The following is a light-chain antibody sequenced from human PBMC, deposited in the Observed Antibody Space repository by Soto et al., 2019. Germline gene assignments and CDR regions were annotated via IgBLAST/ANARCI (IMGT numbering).Light chain of an antibody. CDR1: QSVGSN. Sequence: EIVMTQSPATLSVSPGERATLSCRASQSVGSNLAWYQQKPGQAPRLLIYGASTRATGIPARFSGSGSGTEFTRTISRLQSEDFAIYFCQQYNNWPPDRTFGQGTNVEIK. CDR3: QQYNNWPPDRT. CDR2: GAS. J-gene: IGKJ1*01. V-gene: IGKV3-15*01.